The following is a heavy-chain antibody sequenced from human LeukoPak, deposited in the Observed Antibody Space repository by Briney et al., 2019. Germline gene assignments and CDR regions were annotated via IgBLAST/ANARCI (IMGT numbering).Heavy chain of an antibody. CDR3: AKDGGLWVSAHWGDS. D-gene: IGHD7-27*01. CDR1: GFTFSSYA. J-gene: IGHJ4*02. Sequence: GGSLRLSCAASGFTFSSYAMSWVRQAPGKGLEWVSAISGSGGSTYYADSVEGRFTISRDNSKNTLYLQMNSLRAEDTAVYYCAKDGGLWVSAHWGDSWGRGTLVTVSS. V-gene: IGHV3-23*01. CDR2: ISGSGGST.